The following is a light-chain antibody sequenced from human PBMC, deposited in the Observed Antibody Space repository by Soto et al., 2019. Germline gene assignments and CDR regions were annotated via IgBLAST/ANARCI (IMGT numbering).Light chain of an antibody. CDR2: GAS. CDR3: QQYNSWPPLT. J-gene: IGKJ4*01. V-gene: IGKV3-15*01. Sequence: EIVMTQSPATLSVSPGERATLSCRASQSVSSNLAWYQQKPGQAPRLLIYGASTRATGIPARFSGSGSGTEFTLTISSLQSEDLAVSCCQQYNSWPPLTFGGGTKVEIK. CDR1: QSVSSN.